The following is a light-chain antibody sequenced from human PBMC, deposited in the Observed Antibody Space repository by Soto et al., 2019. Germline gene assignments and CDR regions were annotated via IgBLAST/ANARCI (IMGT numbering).Light chain of an antibody. Sequence: QSVLTQPPSASGSPGQSVTISCTGTSSDVGGYNYVSWYQQHPGKAPKLMIYEVSKRPSGVPDRFSGSKSGNTASLTVSGLQAEDEADYYCCSYAGSSTLYVFGTGTKGTVL. CDR2: EVS. CDR1: SSDVGGYNY. CDR3: CSYAGSSTLYV. J-gene: IGLJ1*01. V-gene: IGLV2-8*01.